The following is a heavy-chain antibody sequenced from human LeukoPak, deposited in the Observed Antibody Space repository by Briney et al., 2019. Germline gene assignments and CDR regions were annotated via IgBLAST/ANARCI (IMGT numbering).Heavy chain of an antibody. CDR1: GLTVSSNC. Sequence: GGSLRLSCAASGLTVSSNCMSWVRQAPGKGLEWVSYISSSGSTIYYADSVKGRFTISRDNAKNSLYLQMNSLRAEDTAVYYCASLYGSGPNWFDPWGQGTLVTVSS. J-gene: IGHJ5*02. CDR2: ISSSGSTI. CDR3: ASLYGSGPNWFDP. D-gene: IGHD3-10*01. V-gene: IGHV3-48*01.